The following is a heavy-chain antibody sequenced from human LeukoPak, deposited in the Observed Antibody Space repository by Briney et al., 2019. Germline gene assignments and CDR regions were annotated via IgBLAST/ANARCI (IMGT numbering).Heavy chain of an antibody. CDR3: ARDNYSLNY. Sequence: PSETLSLTCTVSGGSISSSNYYWGWIRQPPGKGLEWIGSIYYSGSTYYNPSLKSRVTISVDTSKNQFSLKASSVTAADTAVYYCARDNYSLNYWGQGTLVTVSS. V-gene: IGHV4-39*07. CDR1: GGSISSSNYY. CDR2: IYYSGST. J-gene: IGHJ4*02. D-gene: IGHD5-18*01.